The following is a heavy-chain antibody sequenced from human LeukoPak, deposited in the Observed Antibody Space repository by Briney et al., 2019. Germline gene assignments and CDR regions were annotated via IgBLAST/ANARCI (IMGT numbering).Heavy chain of an antibody. CDR2: INPNSGGT. CDR1: GYTFTGYY. CDR3: ARDLGRNYDFWSGFDY. J-gene: IGHJ4*02. D-gene: IGHD3-3*01. V-gene: IGHV1-2*06. Sequence: AASVTVSCMASGYTFTGYYMHWVRQAPGQGREWVGRINPNSGGTNYEQKLQGRDTMTRDTSISTAYMELSRLRSDDTAVYYCARDLGRNYDFWSGFDYWGQGTLVTVSS.